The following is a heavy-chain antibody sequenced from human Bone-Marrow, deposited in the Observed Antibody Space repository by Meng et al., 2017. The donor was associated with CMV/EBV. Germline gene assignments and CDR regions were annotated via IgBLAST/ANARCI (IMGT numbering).Heavy chain of an antibody. D-gene: IGHD3-3*01. J-gene: IGHJ6*02. CDR2: IYQSGST. CDR3: ARDRAFWSGYYPDYYYYGMDV. Sequence: SETLSLTCTVAGYSISSGYYWGWIRQPPGKGLEWIGSIYQSGSTYYNPSLKSRVTISVHTSKNQFSLKLSSVTAADTAVYFCARDRAFWSGYYPDYYYYGMDVWGQGTTVTVSS. V-gene: IGHV4-38-2*02. CDR1: GYSISSGYY.